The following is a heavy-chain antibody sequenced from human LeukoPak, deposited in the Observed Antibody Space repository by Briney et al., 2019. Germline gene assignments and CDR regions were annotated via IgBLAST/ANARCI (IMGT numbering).Heavy chain of an antibody. CDR1: GFTFSSYE. CDR2: IDSSGSTI. D-gene: IGHD2-15*01. J-gene: IGHJ6*02. Sequence: GGSLGLSCAASGFTFSSYEMNWVRQAPGKGLEWVSYIDSSGSTIYYADSVKGRFTISGDNAKNSLYLQMNSLRAEDTAVYFCAREGVVEVASLTCYYYGMDVWGQGTTVTVSS. CDR3: AREGVVEVASLTCYYYGMDV. V-gene: IGHV3-48*03.